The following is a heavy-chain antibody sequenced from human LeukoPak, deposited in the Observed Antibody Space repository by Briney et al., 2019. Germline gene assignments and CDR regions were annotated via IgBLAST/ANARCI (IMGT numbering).Heavy chain of an antibody. J-gene: IGHJ4*02. CDR3: ARGGYYYDSSGYSHLPDY. CDR1: GYTFTSYD. Sequence: ASVKVSCKASGYTFTSYDFNWVRQATGQRPEWMGWMSPNSGDTGYAQKFQDRVTMTRNTSISTAYMELSSLRSDDTPVYYCARGGYYYDSSGYSHLPDYWGQGTLVTVSA. CDR2: MSPNSGDT. D-gene: IGHD3-22*01. V-gene: IGHV1-8*01.